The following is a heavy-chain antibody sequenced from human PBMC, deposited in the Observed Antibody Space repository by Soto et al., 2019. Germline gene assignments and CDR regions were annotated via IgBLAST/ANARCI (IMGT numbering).Heavy chain of an antibody. CDR3: ANVGGRRGSGSFVPFDY. J-gene: IGHJ4*02. CDR2: ISGSGGTS. V-gene: IGHV3-23*01. CDR1: GFTFSDYA. Sequence: EVQLLESGGGLVQPGGSLRLSCEVSGFTFSDYAMSWVRQKPGKGLEWVSSISGSGGTSYYAASVKGRFTISRDNSKNTLYLQMKSLRADDTAVYYCANVGGRRGSGSFVPFDYWGQGTLVTVSS. D-gene: IGHD3-10*01.